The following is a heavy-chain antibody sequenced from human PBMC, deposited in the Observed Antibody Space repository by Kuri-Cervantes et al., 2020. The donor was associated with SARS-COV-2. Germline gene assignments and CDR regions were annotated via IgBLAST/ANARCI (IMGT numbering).Heavy chain of an antibody. D-gene: IGHD3-22*01. CDR2: INDSGAT. CDR3: ARSGYYSRGVTYYYMDV. V-gene: IGHV4-34*01. CDR1: GGSFSGYQ. J-gene: IGHJ6*03. Sequence: SQTLSLTCAVYGGSFSGYQWSWIRQTPGMGLEWIGQINDSGATKYNPSLKSRVIVSIDKSKNQFSLKLSSVTAADTAVYYCARSGYYSRGVTYYYMDVWDKGTTVTVSS.